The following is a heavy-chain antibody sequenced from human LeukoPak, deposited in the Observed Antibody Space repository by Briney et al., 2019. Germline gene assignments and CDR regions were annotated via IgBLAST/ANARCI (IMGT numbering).Heavy chain of an antibody. CDR3: ARRAPGVSGWQYFDL. J-gene: IGHJ2*01. CDR2: LYPGDSET. Sequence: GESLKISCKGSGYSFTNSWIAWVRQMPGKGLEWMGILYPGDSETRYSPSFQGQVTISADKSISTAYLRWSSLKASDSAMYYCARRAPGVSGWQYFDLWGRGTLVTVSS. D-gene: IGHD6-19*01. V-gene: IGHV5-51*01. CDR1: GYSFTNSW.